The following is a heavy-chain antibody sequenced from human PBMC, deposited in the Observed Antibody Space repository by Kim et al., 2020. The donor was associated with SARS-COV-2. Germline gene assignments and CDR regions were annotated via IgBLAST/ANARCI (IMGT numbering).Heavy chain of an antibody. Sequence: GGSLRLSCAASGFTFSSYAMHWVRQAPGKGLEWVAVISYDGSNKYYADSVKGRFTISRDNSKNTLYLQMNSLRAEDTAVYYCARSRASGTWADYWGQGTLVTVSS. V-gene: IGHV3-30*04. CDR2: ISYDGSNK. CDR1: GFTFSSYA. D-gene: IGHD2-15*01. CDR3: ARSRASGTWADY. J-gene: IGHJ4*02.